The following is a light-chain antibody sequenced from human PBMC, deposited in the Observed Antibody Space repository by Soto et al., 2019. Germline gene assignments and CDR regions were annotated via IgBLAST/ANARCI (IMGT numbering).Light chain of an antibody. J-gene: IGLJ2*01. CDR2: EVS. V-gene: IGLV2-8*01. CDR1: SSDVGGYNY. Sequence: QSALTQPPSASGSPGQSVTISCTGTSSDVGGYNYVSWYQQHPGKAPKLMIYEVSNRPSGVPDRFSGSKSGNTASLTVSGLQAEDEADYYCSSYACSNNLVFGGGTKLTVL. CDR3: SSYACSNNLV.